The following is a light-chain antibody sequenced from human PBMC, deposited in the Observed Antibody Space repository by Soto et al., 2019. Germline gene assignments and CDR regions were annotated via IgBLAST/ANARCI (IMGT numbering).Light chain of an antibody. Sequence: QSLLTQPASVSATPGQKVTISCARSISNIGGNSVSWYQQLPGTAPKLLIYDDNKRPSGIPDRFSGSKSGTSATLGITGFQTGDEADYYCGSWDSSLRAYVFGTGTKV. V-gene: IGLV1-51*01. CDR2: DDN. CDR3: GSWDSSLRAYV. CDR1: ISNIGGNS. J-gene: IGLJ1*01.